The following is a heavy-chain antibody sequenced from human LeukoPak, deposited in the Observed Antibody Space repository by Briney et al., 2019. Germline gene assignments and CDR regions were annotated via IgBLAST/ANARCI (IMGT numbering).Heavy chain of an antibody. D-gene: IGHD3-10*01. J-gene: IGHJ3*02. V-gene: IGHV3-23*01. Sequence: GGSLRLSCSASGFTFSSYAMSWVRQAPGKGLELVSAISGSGGSTYYADSVKGRFTISRDNSKNTLYLQMNSLRAQDTAVYYCAKDPPYYSARDDAFDIWGQGTMVTVSS. CDR3: AKDPPYYSARDDAFDI. CDR2: ISGSGGST. CDR1: GFTFSSYA.